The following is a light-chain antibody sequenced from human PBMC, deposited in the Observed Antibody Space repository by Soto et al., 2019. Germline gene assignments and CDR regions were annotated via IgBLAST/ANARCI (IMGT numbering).Light chain of an antibody. CDR3: QQRSNWPPIT. CDR1: QNIRNN. CDR2: GAS. J-gene: IGKJ5*01. Sequence: EIVMTHSPATLSVSPCESATLYFRSSQNIRNNLAWYQQKPGQAPRLLIYGASTRATGIPARFSGSGSRTEFALTISSLQSEDFAVYYCQQRSNWPPITFGQGTRLEIK. V-gene: IGKV3-15*01.